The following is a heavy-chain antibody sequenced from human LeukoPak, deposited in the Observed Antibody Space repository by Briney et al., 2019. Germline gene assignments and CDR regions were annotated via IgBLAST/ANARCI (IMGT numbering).Heavy chain of an antibody. Sequence: LPGGSLRLSCAASGFTFSSYAMHWVRQAPGKGLEWVAVISYDGSNKYYADSVKGRFTISRDNAKNSLYLQMNSLRAEDTALYYCAKDRFSYYYYGMDVWGQGTTVTVSS. CDR1: GFTFSSYA. CDR2: ISYDGSNK. CDR3: AKDRFSYYYYGMDV. J-gene: IGHJ6*02. V-gene: IGHV3-30-3*01.